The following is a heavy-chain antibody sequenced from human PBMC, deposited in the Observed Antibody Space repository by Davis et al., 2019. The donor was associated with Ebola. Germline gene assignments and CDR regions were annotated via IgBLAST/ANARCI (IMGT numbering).Heavy chain of an antibody. Sequence: GESLKISCAASGFTFSSYSMNWVRQAPGKGLEWVSYISSSSSTIYYADSVKGRFTISRDNAKNSLYLQMNSLRAEDTAVYYCASGVYGMDVWGKGTTVTVSS. CDR1: GFTFSSYS. CDR2: ISSSSSTI. CDR3: ASGVYGMDV. D-gene: IGHD3-3*01. J-gene: IGHJ6*04. V-gene: IGHV3-48*04.